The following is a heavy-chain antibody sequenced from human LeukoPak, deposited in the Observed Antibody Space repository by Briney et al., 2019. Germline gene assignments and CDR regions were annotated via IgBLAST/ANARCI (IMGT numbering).Heavy chain of an antibody. J-gene: IGHJ2*01. CDR1: DGSITSYY. CDR2: IYNSGST. Sequence: SETLSLTCTVSDGSITSYYWNWIRQPPGEGLEWIGNIYNSGSTDYNPSLKSRVTISINTSKNQISLKLSSVTAADTAVYYCARDKGPYRYFDLWGRGTLVTVSS. CDR3: ARDKGPYRYFDL. V-gene: IGHV4-59*01.